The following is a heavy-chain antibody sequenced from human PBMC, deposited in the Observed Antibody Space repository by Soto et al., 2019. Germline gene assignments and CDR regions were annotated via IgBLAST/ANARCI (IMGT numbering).Heavy chain of an antibody. J-gene: IGHJ4*02. Sequence: QVQLVQSGAEVKKPGASVKVSCKASGYTFTSYDINWVRQATGQGLEWMGWMNPNSGNTGYAQKFQGRVTMTRNTSISTAYMELSSLRSEDTAVYYCARAQVVRGGSPTCLGYWGQGTLVTVSS. CDR2: MNPNSGNT. CDR3: ARAQVVRGGSPTCLGY. V-gene: IGHV1-8*01. CDR1: GYTFTSYD. D-gene: IGHD3-22*01.